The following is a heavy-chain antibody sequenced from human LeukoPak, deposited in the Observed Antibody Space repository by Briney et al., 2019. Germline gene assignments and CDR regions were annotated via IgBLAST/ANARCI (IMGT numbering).Heavy chain of an antibody. V-gene: IGHV4-34*01. CDR1: GGSFSGYY. D-gene: IGHD3-22*01. CDR3: ARDLNGDYYDSSGYSNWFDP. J-gene: IGHJ5*02. CDR2: INHSGRT. Sequence: SETLSRTCAVYGGSFSGYYWSWIRQPPGKGLEWIGEINHSGRTNYNPSLKSRVTFSVDTSKNQFSLKLSSVTAADTAVYYCARDLNGDYYDSSGYSNWFDPWGQGTLVTVSS.